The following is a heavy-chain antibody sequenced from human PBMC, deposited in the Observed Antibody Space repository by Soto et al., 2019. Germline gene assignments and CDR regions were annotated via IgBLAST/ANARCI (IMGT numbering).Heavy chain of an antibody. CDR2: ISHDGSNQ. D-gene: IGHD2-15*01. J-gene: IGHJ6*02. CDR3: AKSVVAVDRYYYYYGMDV. CDR1: GFTLSYYG. Sequence: GGSLRLSCAASGFTLSYYGIHWVRQAPGKGLEWVAVISHDGSNQYYADSVKGRFTISRDNSKNTLSLEMNSLRGDDTAVYYCAKSVVAVDRYYYYYGMDVWGQGTTVTVSS. V-gene: IGHV3-30*18.